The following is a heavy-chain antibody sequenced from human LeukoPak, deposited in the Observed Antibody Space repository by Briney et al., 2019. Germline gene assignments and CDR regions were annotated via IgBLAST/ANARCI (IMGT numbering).Heavy chain of an antibody. CDR1: VFTFSNHW. J-gene: IGHJ4*01. V-gene: IGHV3-74*01. Sequence: GGSLRLSCVASVFTFSNHWMNWVRQAPGKGLVWVSHINPGDGSTTDYADSVKGRFTVSRDNAKNTLYLQMSSLKDEDTAVYYCLRDGVDTIPFDLWGQGTLVTVSS. D-gene: IGHD3-3*01. CDR3: LRDGVDTIPFDL. CDR2: INPGDGSTT.